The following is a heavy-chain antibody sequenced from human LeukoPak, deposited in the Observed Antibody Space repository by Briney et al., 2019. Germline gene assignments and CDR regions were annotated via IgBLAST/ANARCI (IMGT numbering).Heavy chain of an antibody. CDR3: ARDRGGSGSYSDY. D-gene: IGHD1-26*01. V-gene: IGHV3-23*01. CDR2: ITDSVSGGST. J-gene: IGHJ4*02. Sequence: GGSLRLSCAASGFTFSSYAMTWVRQAPGKGLEWVSTITDSVSGGSTYYADSVKGRFTISRDNAKNSLYLQMNSLRDEDTAVYYCARDRGGSGSYSDYWGQGTLVTVSS. CDR1: GFTFSSYA.